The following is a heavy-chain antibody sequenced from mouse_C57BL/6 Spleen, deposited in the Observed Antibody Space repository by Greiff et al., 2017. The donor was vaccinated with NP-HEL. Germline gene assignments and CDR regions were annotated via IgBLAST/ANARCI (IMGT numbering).Heavy chain of an antibody. J-gene: IGHJ2*01. CDR3: ARGGGYGSSYDY. CDR1: GYTFTSYW. CDR2: IYPGSGST. Sequence: QVQLKESGAELVKPGASVKMSCKASGYTFTSYWITWVKQRPGQGLEWIGDIYPGSGSTNYNEKFKSKATLTVDTSSSTAYMQLSSLTSEDSAVYYCARGGGYGSSYDYWGQGTTLTVSS. D-gene: IGHD1-1*01. V-gene: IGHV1-55*01.